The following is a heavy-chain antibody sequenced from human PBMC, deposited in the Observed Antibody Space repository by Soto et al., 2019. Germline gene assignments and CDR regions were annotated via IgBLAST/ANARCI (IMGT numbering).Heavy chain of an antibody. CDR2: IDRSGTRT. CDR1: PVSFSCLA. CDR3: VSWLSAHFDL. J-gene: IGHJ4*02. V-gene: IGHV3-23*05. Sequence: GGSLRLSCAASPVSFSCLAMSWVRQAPGKGLEWVSTIDRSGTRTHYADSVKGRFTISRDTSRYTLDLQMDNLRAEDTALYHCVSWLSAHFDLWGRGTLVTVS. D-gene: IGHD6-19*01.